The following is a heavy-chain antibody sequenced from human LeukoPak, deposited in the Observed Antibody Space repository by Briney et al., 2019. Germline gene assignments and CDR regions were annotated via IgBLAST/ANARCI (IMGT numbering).Heavy chain of an antibody. D-gene: IGHD2-2*01. CDR2: ISSSSSYI. V-gene: IGHV3-21*01. CDR3: ARDSMDGYYYYYGMDV. Sequence: KAGRSLRLSCAASGFTFSSYSMNWVRQAPGKGLEWVSSISSSSSYIYYADSVKGRFTISRDNAKNSLYLQMNSLRAEDTAVYYCARDSMDGYYYYYGMDVWGQGPRSPSP. J-gene: IGHJ6*02. CDR1: GFTFSSYS.